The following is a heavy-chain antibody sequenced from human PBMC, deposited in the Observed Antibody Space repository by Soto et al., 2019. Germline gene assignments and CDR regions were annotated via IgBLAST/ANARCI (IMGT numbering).Heavy chain of an antibody. CDR2: IYYSGST. D-gene: IGHD5-12*01. CDR3: ARGGSGMATIND. Sequence: SETLSVTCTVSGGSISSYYWSWIRQPPGKGLEWIGYIYYSGSTNYNPSLKSRVTISVDTSKNQFSLKLSSVTAADTAVYYCARGGSGMATINDWGQGTLVTVSS. CDR1: GGSISSYY. J-gene: IGHJ4*02. V-gene: IGHV4-59*01.